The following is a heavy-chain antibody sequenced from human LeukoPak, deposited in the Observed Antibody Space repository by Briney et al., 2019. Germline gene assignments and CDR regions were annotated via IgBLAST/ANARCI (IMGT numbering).Heavy chain of an antibody. Sequence: PGGSLRLSCAASGFTFSSYWMNWVRQAPGKGLEWVANIKQDGSEKYYVDSVKGRFTISRDNAKNSLYLQMGSLRAEDTAVYYCATSQTFDYWGQGPLVPVSS. CDR3: ATSQTFDY. CDR1: GFTFSSYW. J-gene: IGHJ4*02. CDR2: IKQDGSEK. V-gene: IGHV3-7*01.